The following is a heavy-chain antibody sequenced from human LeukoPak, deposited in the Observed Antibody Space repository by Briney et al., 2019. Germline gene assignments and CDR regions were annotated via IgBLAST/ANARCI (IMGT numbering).Heavy chain of an antibody. CDR3: AKEWHYDSSGYDYFDY. CDR2: ISGSGGST. Sequence: GGSLRLSCAASGFTFNSYAMSWVRQAPGKGLEWVSGISGSGGSTYYADSVKGRFTISRDNSKNTLYLQMNSLRAEDTAVYYCAKEWHYDSSGYDYFDYWGQGTLVTVSS. J-gene: IGHJ4*02. D-gene: IGHD3-22*01. V-gene: IGHV3-23*01. CDR1: GFTFNSYA.